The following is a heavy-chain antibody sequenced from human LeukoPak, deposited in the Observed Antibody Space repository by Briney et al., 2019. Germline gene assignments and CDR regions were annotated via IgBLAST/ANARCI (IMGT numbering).Heavy chain of an antibody. Sequence: GGSLRLSCAASGFTFSSYSMNWVRQAPGKGLEWVSSISSSSSYIYYADSVKGRFTISRDNAKNSLYLQMNSLRAEDTAVYYCARGDIVVVPAAQYYYYGMDVWGQGTTVTVSS. V-gene: IGHV3-21*01. CDR2: ISSSSSYI. CDR3: ARGDIVVVPAAQYYYYGMDV. CDR1: GFTFSSYS. J-gene: IGHJ6*02. D-gene: IGHD2-2*01.